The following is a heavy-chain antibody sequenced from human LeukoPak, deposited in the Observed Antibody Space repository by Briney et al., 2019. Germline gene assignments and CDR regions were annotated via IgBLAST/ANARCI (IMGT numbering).Heavy chain of an antibody. CDR1: GFTFSSYA. D-gene: IGHD2-15*01. J-gene: IGHJ4*02. CDR3: AKVSSVVVVAATGLLDY. CDR2: ISGSGGST. Sequence: GGSLRLSCAASGFTFSSYAMSWVRQAPGKGLEWVSAISGSGGSTYYADSVKGRFTISRDNSKNTLYLQMNSLRAEDTAVYYCAKVSSVVVVAATGLLDYWGQGTLVTVSS. V-gene: IGHV3-23*01.